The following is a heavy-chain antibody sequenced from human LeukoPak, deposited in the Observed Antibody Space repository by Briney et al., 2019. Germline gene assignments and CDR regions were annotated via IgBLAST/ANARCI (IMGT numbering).Heavy chain of an antibody. CDR1: GYTFTGYY. Sequence: ASVKVSCKASGYTFTGYYMHWVRQAPGQGLEWMGWINPNSGGTNYAQKFQGRVTMTRDTSISTAYMELSRLRSDDTAVYYCARGLNPVGGYSYSLQPFWGQGTLVTVSS. CDR3: ARGLNPVGGYSYSLQPF. J-gene: IGHJ4*02. V-gene: IGHV1-2*02. D-gene: IGHD5-18*01. CDR2: INPNSGGT.